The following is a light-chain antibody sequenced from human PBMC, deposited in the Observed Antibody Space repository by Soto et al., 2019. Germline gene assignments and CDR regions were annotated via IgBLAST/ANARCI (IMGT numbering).Light chain of an antibody. CDR1: QSISSY. J-gene: IGKJ1*01. CDR2: AAS. CDR3: QQSYS. V-gene: IGKV1-39*01. Sequence: DIQMTQSPSSLSASVGDRVTITCRASQSISSYLNWYQQKPGKAPKLLIYAASSLQSGVPSRFSGSGSGTDLTLTISSLQPEDFATYYCQQSYSFGQGTKVEIK.